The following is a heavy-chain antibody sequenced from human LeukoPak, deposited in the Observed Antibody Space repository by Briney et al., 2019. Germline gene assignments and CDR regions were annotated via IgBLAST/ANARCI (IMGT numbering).Heavy chain of an antibody. Sequence: SETLSLTCAVSGGSISSGGYSWSWIRQPPGKGLEWIGYVSHSGSTSYNPSLKSRVTMSVDRSKNQFSLRLSSVTAADTVVYYCARGAMVRGLMTPYYFDYWGQGTLVTVSS. CDR1: GGSISSGGYS. J-gene: IGHJ4*02. V-gene: IGHV4-30-2*01. CDR2: VSHSGST. CDR3: ARGAMVRGLMTPYYFDY. D-gene: IGHD3-10*01.